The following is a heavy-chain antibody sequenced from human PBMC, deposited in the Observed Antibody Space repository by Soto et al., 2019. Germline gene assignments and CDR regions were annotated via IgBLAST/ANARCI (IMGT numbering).Heavy chain of an antibody. Sequence: QVQLQESGPGLVKPSETLSLTCTVSGGSISSYYWSWIRQPPGKGLEWIGYIYYSGSTNYNPSLKSRVTISVDTSKNQFPLKLSSVTAADTAVYYCARVSDYGDYVISRWFDPWGQGTLVTVSS. CDR1: GGSISSYY. CDR3: ARVSDYGDYVISRWFDP. CDR2: IYYSGST. V-gene: IGHV4-59*01. J-gene: IGHJ5*02. D-gene: IGHD4-17*01.